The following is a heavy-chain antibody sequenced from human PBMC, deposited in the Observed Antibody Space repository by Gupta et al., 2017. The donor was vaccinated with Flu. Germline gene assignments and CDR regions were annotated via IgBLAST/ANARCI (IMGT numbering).Heavy chain of an antibody. J-gene: IGHJ4*02. CDR1: YA. V-gene: IGHV3-30*18. CDR3: AKGGFELRLSRYYFDF. Sequence: YAMHWVRQAPGKWLEWVAVISYDGSHQYYADAVKGRFTVSRDKAEKMLYLQMTSLKTEDTAVYYCAKGGFELRLSRYYFDFWGQGTLVTVSS. CDR2: ISYDGSHQ. D-gene: IGHD1-7*01.